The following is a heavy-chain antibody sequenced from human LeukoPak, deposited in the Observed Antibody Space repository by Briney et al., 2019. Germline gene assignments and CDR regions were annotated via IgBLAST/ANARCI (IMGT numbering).Heavy chain of an antibody. J-gene: IGHJ4*02. D-gene: IGHD5-18*01. Sequence: ASVKVSCKASGYTFTGYYMHWVRQAPGQGREWMGWINPNSGGTNYAQDFHGRVTMTRDTSISTAYMELSSVRSEDTAVYYCARGYTYGDYWGQGTLVTVSS. CDR2: INPNSGGT. CDR3: ARGYTYGDY. CDR1: GYTFTGYY. V-gene: IGHV1-2*02.